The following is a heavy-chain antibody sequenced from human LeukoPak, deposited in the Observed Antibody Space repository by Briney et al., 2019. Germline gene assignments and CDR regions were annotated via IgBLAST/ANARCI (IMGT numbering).Heavy chain of an antibody. D-gene: IGHD3-10*01. Sequence: AGGSLRLSCAASGFTFSGYGMQWVRQAPDKGLGWVALISSDGSNRIYADSVKGRFSISRDNSKNTLYLQVNSLRIEDMAVYYCAKDFRVAEELWFGELWNAFDIWGQGIRVAVSS. CDR3: AKDFRVAEELWFGELWNAFDI. CDR1: GFTFSGYG. CDR2: ISSDGSNR. J-gene: IGHJ3*02. V-gene: IGHV3-30*18.